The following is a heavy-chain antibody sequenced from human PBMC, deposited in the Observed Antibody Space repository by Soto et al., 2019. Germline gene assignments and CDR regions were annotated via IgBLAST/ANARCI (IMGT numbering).Heavy chain of an antibody. D-gene: IGHD1-7*01. Sequence: GGSLRLSCAAAGFTVSSYAMSCVRQAPGKGLEWVPSISGSGGSTYYADSVKGRFTISRDNSKNTLYLQMNSLRAEDTAVYYCAKTLSGTTGTFDYWGQGTLVTVSS. J-gene: IGHJ4*02. CDR3: AKTLSGTTGTFDY. CDR1: GFTVSSYA. V-gene: IGHV3-23*01. CDR2: ISGSGGST.